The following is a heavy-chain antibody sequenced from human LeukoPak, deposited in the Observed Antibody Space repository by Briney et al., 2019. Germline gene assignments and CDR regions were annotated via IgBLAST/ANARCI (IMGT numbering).Heavy chain of an antibody. CDR3: ARHPYILYDSSGYYYNYYCGMDV. V-gene: IGHV4-59*08. CDR2: IYYSRST. Sequence: SETLSLTCSVSGGSFNSYYWSWIRQPPGKGLEWIGYIYYSRSTNYNPSLKSRVTISVDTSKNQFSLKLSSVTAADTAVYYCARHPYILYDSSGYYYNYYCGMDVWGQGTTVTVSS. J-gene: IGHJ6*02. D-gene: IGHD3-22*01. CDR1: GGSFNSYY.